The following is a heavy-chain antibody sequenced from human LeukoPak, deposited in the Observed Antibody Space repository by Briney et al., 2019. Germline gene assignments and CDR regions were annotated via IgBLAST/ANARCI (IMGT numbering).Heavy chain of an antibody. CDR3: ARGTIVATIGYYNNYGMDV. CDR1: GYSFTSYW. Sequence: GESLKISCKGSGYSFTSYWIGWVRQMPGKGLEWMGRIDPSDSYTNYSPSFQGHVTISADKSISTAYLQWSSLKASDTAMYYCARGTIVATIGYYNNYGMDVWGKGTTVTVSS. J-gene: IGHJ6*04. V-gene: IGHV5-10-1*01. CDR2: IDPSDSYT. D-gene: IGHD5-12*01.